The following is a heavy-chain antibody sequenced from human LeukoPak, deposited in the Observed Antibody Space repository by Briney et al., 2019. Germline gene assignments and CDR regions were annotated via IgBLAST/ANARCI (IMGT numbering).Heavy chain of an antibody. V-gene: IGHV1-69*05. CDR3: ADSSIAAPGAFDI. Sequence: ASVKVSCKASGGTFSSYAISWVRQAPGQGLEWMGRIIPTFGTANYAQKFQGRVTITTDESTSTAYMELSSLRSEDTAVYYCADSSIAAPGAFDIWGQGTMVTVSS. CDR2: IIPTFGTA. CDR1: GGTFSSYA. D-gene: IGHD6-6*01. J-gene: IGHJ3*02.